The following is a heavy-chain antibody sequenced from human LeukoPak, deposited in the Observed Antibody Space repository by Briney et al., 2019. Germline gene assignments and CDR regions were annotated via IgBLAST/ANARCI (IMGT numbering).Heavy chain of an antibody. Sequence: SSETLSLTCTVSGDSVSSDLCYWGWIRQPPGKGLEWIGNIYYGGNRYYNPSLKSRVTISVDTSKNQFSLRLSSVTAADTAVYYCARDLGGTTGRFDYWGQGTLVTVSS. V-gene: IGHV4-39*07. CDR1: GDSVSSDLCY. D-gene: IGHD1-7*01. CDR2: IYYGGNR. J-gene: IGHJ4*02. CDR3: ARDLGGTTGRFDY.